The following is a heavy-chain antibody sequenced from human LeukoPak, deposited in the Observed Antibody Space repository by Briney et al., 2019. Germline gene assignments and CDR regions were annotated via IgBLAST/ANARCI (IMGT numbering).Heavy chain of an antibody. CDR3: ARAAYDSSGYYPRY. J-gene: IGHJ4*02. Sequence: SETLSLTCTVSGGSISSYYWSWIRQPPGKGLEWIGYIYYSGSTTYNPSLKSRVTISVDTSKNQFSLKLSSVTAADTAVYYCARAAYDSSGYYPRYWGQGTLVTVSS. CDR2: IYYSGST. CDR1: GGSISSYY. D-gene: IGHD3-22*01. V-gene: IGHV4-59*01.